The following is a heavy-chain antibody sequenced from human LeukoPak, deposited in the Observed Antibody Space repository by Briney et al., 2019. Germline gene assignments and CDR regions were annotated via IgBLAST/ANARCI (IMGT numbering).Heavy chain of an antibody. CDR3: ATTNDGGGYPWGDFFDF. CDR1: GGTSNSHA. V-gene: IGHV1-69*04. Sequence: GASVKVSCKASGGTSNSHAISWVRHAPGQGLEWMGRIIPNLGTTNRAQNFQDRVTLTADKSTNTAYMELTSLTSDDTAVYYCATTNDGGGYPWGDFFDFWGQGTLVTVSS. J-gene: IGHJ4*02. CDR2: IIPNLGTT. D-gene: IGHD3-22*01.